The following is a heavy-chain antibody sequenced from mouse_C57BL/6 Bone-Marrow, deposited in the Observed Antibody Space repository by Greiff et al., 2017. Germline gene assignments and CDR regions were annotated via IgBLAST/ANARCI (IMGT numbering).Heavy chain of an antibody. CDR2: IWGDGST. Sequence: VMLVESGPGLVAPSPSLSITCTVSGFSLTSYGVSWVRQPPGQGLEWLGVIWGDGSTNYHSALISRLGISKDNSKSKVFLKLNSLQTDDTATYYCAKGIGNYAMDYWGQGTSVTVSS. J-gene: IGHJ4*01. V-gene: IGHV2-3*01. CDR1: GFSLTSYG. D-gene: IGHD1-1*02. CDR3: AKGIGNYAMDY.